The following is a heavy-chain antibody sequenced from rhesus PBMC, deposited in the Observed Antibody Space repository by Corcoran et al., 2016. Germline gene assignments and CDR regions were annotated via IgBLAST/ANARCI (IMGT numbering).Heavy chain of an antibody. CDR3: ATTWLRDWYFDI. V-gene: IGHV4S10*01. Sequence: QVQLQESGPGVVKPSETLSLTCAVSGGSISDSNRWSGIRQPPGKGLEWIGYIYGNIASTSYHPSLKCRVTISKDTSKNQLFLHLTSVTAADTAVYYCATTWLRDWYFDIWGPGTPITISS. D-gene: IGHD5-36*01. CDR1: GGSISDSNR. J-gene: IGHJ2*01. CDR2: IYGNIAST.